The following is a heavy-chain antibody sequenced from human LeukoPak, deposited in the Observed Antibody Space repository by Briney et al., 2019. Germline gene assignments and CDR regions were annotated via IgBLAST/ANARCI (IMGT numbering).Heavy chain of an antibody. CDR1: GGSIRSSSYY. J-gene: IGHJ4*02. CDR2: IYYSGST. V-gene: IGHV4-39*01. CDR3: ARQVVAVAGTGYFVY. Sequence: SETLSLTCTVSGGSIRSSSYYWGWIRQPPGKGLEWIGSIYYSGSTYYNASLKSRGTISVDTSKNQFSLKLNSVTAADTAVYFCARQVVAVAGTGYFVYWGQRTMVSVSS. D-gene: IGHD6-19*01.